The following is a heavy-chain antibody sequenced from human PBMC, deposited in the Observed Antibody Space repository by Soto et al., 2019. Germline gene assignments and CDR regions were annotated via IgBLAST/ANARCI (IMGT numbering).Heavy chain of an antibody. CDR3: ARHLTYCSAGSCYSDFPYYGMDV. CDR2: IVYSGST. J-gene: IGHJ6*02. D-gene: IGHD2-15*01. Sequence: SETLSLTCTVSGGSISSYSYYWGWIRQPPGKGLEWSGSIVYSGSTYYNPSLKSRVTIAVDTSKNQFALKLSSVTAADTAVYYCARHLTYCSAGSCYSDFPYYGMDVWGQGTTVT. CDR1: GGSISSYSYY. V-gene: IGHV4-39*01.